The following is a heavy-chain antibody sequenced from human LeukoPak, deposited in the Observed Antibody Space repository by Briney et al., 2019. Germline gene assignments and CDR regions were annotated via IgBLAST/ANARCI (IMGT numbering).Heavy chain of an antibody. CDR1: GGSISSGSYY. CDR3: ARGLRYSNEVWFDP. D-gene: IGHD4-11*01. CDR2: IYYTGKT. Sequence: SETLSLTCTVSGGSISSGSYYWGWIRQPPGKGLEWIASIYYTGKTDYNPSLKSRATISVDKSKNQFSLKLSSVTAADTAVYYCARGLRYSNEVWFDPWGQGTLVTVSS. V-gene: IGHV4-39*07. J-gene: IGHJ5*02.